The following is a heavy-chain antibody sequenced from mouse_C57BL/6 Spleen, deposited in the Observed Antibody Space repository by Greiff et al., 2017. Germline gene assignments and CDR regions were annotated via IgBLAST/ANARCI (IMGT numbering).Heavy chain of an antibody. CDR1: GYTFTSYW. V-gene: IGHV1-69*01. Sequence: QVQLQQPGAELVMPGASVKLSCKASGYTFTSYWMHWVKQRPGQGLEWIGEIDPSDSYTNYNQKFKGKSTLTVDKSSSTAYMQLSSLTSEDSAVYYCARFRHYYAMDYWGQGTSVTVSS. CDR3: ARFRHYYAMDY. J-gene: IGHJ4*01. CDR2: IDPSDSYT.